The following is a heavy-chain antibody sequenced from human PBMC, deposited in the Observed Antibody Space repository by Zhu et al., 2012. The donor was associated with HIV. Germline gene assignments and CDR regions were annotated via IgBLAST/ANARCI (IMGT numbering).Heavy chain of an antibody. Sequence: QVQLQQWGAGLLKPSETLSLTCAVYGGSFSGFYWSWIRQPPGKGLEWIGEINHSGSANYNPSLKSRVTISVDTSKNQFSLKLSSVTAADTALYYCARGDNYYASGSPAKGRYFQYWGQGTLVTVSS. D-gene: IGHD3-10*01. V-gene: IGHV4-34*01. J-gene: IGHJ1*01. CDR3: ARGDNYYASGSPAKGRYFQY. CDR1: GGSFSGFY. CDR2: INHSGSA.